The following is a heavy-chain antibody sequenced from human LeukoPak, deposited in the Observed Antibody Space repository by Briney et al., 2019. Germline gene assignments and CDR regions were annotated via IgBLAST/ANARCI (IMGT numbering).Heavy chain of an antibody. CDR3: VSQSYSGSDNFYFHY. D-gene: IGHD1-26*01. V-gene: IGHV3-23*01. CDR2: ISGSGERT. CDR1: GFMFSTYA. J-gene: IGHJ4*02. Sequence: GGSLRLSCVTSGFMFSTYAMSWVRQAPGKGLEWVSIISGSGERTYYADSVRGRFTVSRDNSKNTLYLQMKSLRAEDTAVYYCVSQSYSGSDNFYFHYWGQGTLVAVSS.